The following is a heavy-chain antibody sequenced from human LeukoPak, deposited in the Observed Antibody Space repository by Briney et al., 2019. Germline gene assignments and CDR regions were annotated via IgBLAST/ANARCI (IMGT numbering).Heavy chain of an antibody. J-gene: IGHJ1*01. CDR2: ISGRGGST. CDR1: GFTFSSYA. Sequence: PGGSLRLSCAASGFTFSSYAMSWVRQAPGKGLEWVSAISGRGGSTYYADSVKGRFTISRDNSKNTLYLQMNSLRAEDTAVYYCARDGNDYGDYEYFQHWGQGTLVTVSS. D-gene: IGHD4-17*01. V-gene: IGHV3-23*01. CDR3: ARDGNDYGDYEYFQH.